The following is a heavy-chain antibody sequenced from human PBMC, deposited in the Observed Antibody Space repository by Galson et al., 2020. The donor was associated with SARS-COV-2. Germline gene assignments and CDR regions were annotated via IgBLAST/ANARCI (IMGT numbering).Heavy chain of an antibody. CDR2: ISSSSSYI. V-gene: IGHV3-21*01. J-gene: IGHJ6*02. Sequence: KIGASMKISCAASGFTFSSYSMNWVRQAPGKGLEWVSSISSSSSYIYYADSVKGRFTISRDNAKNSLYLQMNSLRAEDTAVYYCATNGGDIVARMVYYGMDVWGQGTTVTVAS. CDR3: ATNGGDIVARMVYYGMDV. CDR1: GFTFSSYS. D-gene: IGHD5-12*01.